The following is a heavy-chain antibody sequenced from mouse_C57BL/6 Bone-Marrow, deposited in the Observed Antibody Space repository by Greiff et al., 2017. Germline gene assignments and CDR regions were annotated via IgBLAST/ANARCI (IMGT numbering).Heavy chain of an antibody. CDR3: ARGDLGIFFDY. D-gene: IGHD3-3*01. CDR1: GYTFTSYW. V-gene: IGHV1-52*01. Sequence: QVQLQQPGAELVRPGSSVKLSCKASGYTFTSYWMHWVKQRPIQGLEWIGNIDPSDSETHYNQKFKDKATLTVDNSSSTAYMQLSSLTSEDSAVYYCARGDLGIFFDYWGQGTTLTVSS. CDR2: IDPSDSET. J-gene: IGHJ2*01.